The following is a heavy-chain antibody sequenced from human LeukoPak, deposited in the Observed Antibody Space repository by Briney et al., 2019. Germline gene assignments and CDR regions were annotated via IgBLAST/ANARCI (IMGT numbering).Heavy chain of an antibody. CDR3: ARAPPPLHYGGNLYYFDY. V-gene: IGHV4-30-4*01. CDR1: GGSISSGDYY. J-gene: IGHJ4*02. D-gene: IGHD4-23*01. CDR2: IYYSGST. Sequence: PSETLSLTCTVSGGSISSGDYYWSWIRQPPGKGLEWIGYIYYSGSTYYNPSLKSRVTISVDTSKNQFSLKLSSVTAADTAVYYCARAPPPLHYGGNLYYFDYWGQGTLVTVSS.